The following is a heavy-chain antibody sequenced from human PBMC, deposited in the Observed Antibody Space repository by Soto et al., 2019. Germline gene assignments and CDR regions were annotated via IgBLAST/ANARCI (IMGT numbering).Heavy chain of an antibody. Sequence: TLSLTCAISGDSVSSNSAAWNWIRQSPSRGLEWLGRTYYRSKWYNDYAVSVKSRITINPDTSKNQFSLQLNSVTPEDTAVYYCAREREEWFGELAYYYYGMDVWGQGTTVTVSS. D-gene: IGHD3-10*01. CDR1: GDSVSSNSAA. J-gene: IGHJ6*02. V-gene: IGHV6-1*01. CDR2: TYYRSKWYN. CDR3: AREREEWFGELAYYYYGMDV.